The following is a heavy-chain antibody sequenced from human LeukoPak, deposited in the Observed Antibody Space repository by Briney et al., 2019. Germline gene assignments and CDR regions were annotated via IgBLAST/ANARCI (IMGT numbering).Heavy chain of an antibody. CDR3: ARDYRRSWYFDP. CDR2: IIPIFGTA. Sequence: ASVKVSCKASGGTFSSYAISWVRQAPGQGLEWMGGIIPIFGTANYAQKFQGRVTITVDKSTSTAYMELSSLRAEDTAVYYWARDYRRSWYFDPWGQGTLVTVSS. J-gene: IGHJ4*02. CDR1: GGTFSSYA. D-gene: IGHD6-13*01. V-gene: IGHV1-69*06.